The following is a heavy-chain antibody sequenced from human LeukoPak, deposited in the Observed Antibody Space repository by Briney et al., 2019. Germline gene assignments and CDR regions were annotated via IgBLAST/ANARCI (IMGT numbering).Heavy chain of an antibody. CDR2: ISGSGGST. CDR1: GFTFDDYA. CDR3: ARYEYTSGRMFDQ. Sequence: GGSLRLSCAASGFTFDDYAIHWVRHAPGKGLEWVSAISGSGGSTYYADSVKGRFTISRDNAKNSLYLQMNSLRDEDTAVYYCARYEYTSGRMFDQWGQGTLVTVSS. D-gene: IGHD6-19*01. J-gene: IGHJ4*02. V-gene: IGHV3-23*01.